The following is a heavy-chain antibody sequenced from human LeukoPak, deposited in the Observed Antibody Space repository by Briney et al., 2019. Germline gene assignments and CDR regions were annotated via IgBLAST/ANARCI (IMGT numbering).Heavy chain of an antibody. Sequence: SETLSLTCAVYGGSFSGYYWSWIRQPPGMGLEWIGEINHSGSTNYNPSLKSRVTISVDTSKNQFSLKLSSVTAADTAVYYCARGLAQNYWGQGTLVTVSS. CDR2: INHSGST. J-gene: IGHJ4*02. CDR1: GGSFSGYY. V-gene: IGHV4-34*01. CDR3: ARGLAQNY.